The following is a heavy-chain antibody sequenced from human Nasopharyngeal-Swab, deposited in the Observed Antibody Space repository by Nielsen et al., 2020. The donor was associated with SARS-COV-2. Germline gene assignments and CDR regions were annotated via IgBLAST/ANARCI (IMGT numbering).Heavy chain of an antibody. J-gene: IGHJ4*02. CDR3: ARVGVRTSPMGS. CDR2: IKQDGSEK. V-gene: IGHV3-7*01. CDR1: GFTFRDYW. D-gene: IGHD3-10*01. Sequence: GGSLRLSCVASGFTFRDYWMSWVRQAPAKGLEWVASIKQDGSEKNYVDSVKGRFTISRDNAKNSLFLQMDSLRTEDTAFYYCARVGVRTSPMGSWGQGTLVTVSS.